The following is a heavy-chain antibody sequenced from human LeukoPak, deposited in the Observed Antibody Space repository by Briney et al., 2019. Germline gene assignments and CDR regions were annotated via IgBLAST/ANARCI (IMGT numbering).Heavy chain of an antibody. J-gene: IGHJ6*02. CDR3: ARVGSPSPDWGSYNYGMDV. Sequence: ASVKFSCKASGRTFSNYTINWVRQAPGQGLEWMGRIIAMLGMANYAQKFQGRVTITADKSTSTAYMDLSSLRSEDTAMYYCARVGSPSPDWGSYNYGMDVWGQGTTVAVSS. CDR1: GRTFSNYT. CDR2: IIAMLGMA. V-gene: IGHV1-69*02. D-gene: IGHD2-2*01.